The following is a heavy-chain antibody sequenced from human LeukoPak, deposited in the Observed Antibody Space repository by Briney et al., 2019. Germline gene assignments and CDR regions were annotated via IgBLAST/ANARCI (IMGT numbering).Heavy chain of an antibody. V-gene: IGHV1-2*02. CDR2: IDPNSDVT. CDR1: GYTFTGYY. Sequence: ASVNVSCKASGYTFTGYYMHWVRQAPGQGLEWMGWIDPNSDVTKYAQKFQGRVTVTRDTSISTAYMELIRLSSDDTAVYYCARGYGAQPHYDYWGQGTLVTVSS. D-gene: IGHD4-17*01. J-gene: IGHJ4*02. CDR3: ARGYGAQPHYDY.